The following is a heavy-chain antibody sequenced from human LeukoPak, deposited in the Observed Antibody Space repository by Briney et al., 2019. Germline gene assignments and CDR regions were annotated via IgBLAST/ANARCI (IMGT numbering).Heavy chain of an antibody. CDR1: GGSISSSSYY. CDR3: ARRDFWSGYYKY. Sequence: PSETLSLTCTVSGGSISSSSYYWGWIRQPPGKGLEWIGEINHSGSTNYNPSLKSRVTISVDTSKNQFSLKLSSVTAADTAVYYCARRDFWSGYYKYWGQGTLVTVSS. CDR2: INHSGST. J-gene: IGHJ4*02. V-gene: IGHV4-39*07. D-gene: IGHD3-3*01.